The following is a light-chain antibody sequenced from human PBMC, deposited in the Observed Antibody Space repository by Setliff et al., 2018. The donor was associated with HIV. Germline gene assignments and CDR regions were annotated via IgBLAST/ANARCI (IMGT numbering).Light chain of an antibody. CDR1: SGNLGSYDL. V-gene: IGLV2-23*02. CDR2: EVT. Sequence: QSVLTQPASVSGSPGQSLTISCTGTSGNLGSYDLVSWYQQHPVKAPRLIIYEVTKRPSGVSSRISGSKSGNTASLTISGLQAEDEADYYCCSFANNNTKVFGGGTKVTVL. CDR3: CSFANNNTKV. J-gene: IGLJ1*01.